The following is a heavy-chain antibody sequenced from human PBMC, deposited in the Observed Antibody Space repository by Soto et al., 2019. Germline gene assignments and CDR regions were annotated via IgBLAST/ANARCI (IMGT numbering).Heavy chain of an antibody. V-gene: IGHV3-73*01. Sequence: GGSLRLSCAASGFTFSGSAMHWVRQASGKGLEWVGRIRSKANSYAKAYAASVKGRFTISRDDSKNTAYLQMNSLKTEDTAVYYCTRRVPMTTVTTVDYWGQGTLVTVSS. CDR3: TRRVPMTTVTTVDY. CDR1: GFTFSGSA. D-gene: IGHD4-17*01. CDR2: IRSKANSYAK. J-gene: IGHJ4*02.